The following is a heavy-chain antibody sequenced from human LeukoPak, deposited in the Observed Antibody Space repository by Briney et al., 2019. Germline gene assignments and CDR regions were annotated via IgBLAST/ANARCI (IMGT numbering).Heavy chain of an antibody. Sequence: PGGSLRLSCAASGFTFSSYGMHWVRQAPGKGLEWVAFIRYDGSNKYYADSVKGRFTISRDNSKNTLYLQMNSLRAEDTAVYYCAKDFEQIVAGIDYWGQGTLVTVSS. CDR3: AKDFEQIVAGIDY. J-gene: IGHJ4*02. CDR1: GFTFSSYG. V-gene: IGHV3-30*02. CDR2: IRYDGSNK. D-gene: IGHD6-19*01.